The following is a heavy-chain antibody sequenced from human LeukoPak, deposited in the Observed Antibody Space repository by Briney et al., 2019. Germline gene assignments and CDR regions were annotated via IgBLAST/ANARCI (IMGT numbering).Heavy chain of an antibody. D-gene: IGHD7-27*01. J-gene: IGHJ4*02. V-gene: IGHV3-21*01. Sequence: GGSLRLSCAASGFTFSSYSMNWVRQAPGKGLEWVSSISSTSSNIYYADSVKGRFTISRDNAKNSLYLQMNSLRAEDTAVYYCARDLNWETYWGQGTLVSVSS. CDR3: ARDLNWETY. CDR1: GFTFSSYS. CDR2: ISSTSSNI.